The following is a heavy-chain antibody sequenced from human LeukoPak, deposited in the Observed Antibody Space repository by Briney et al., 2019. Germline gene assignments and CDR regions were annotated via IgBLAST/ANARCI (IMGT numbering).Heavy chain of an antibody. CDR2: ISGSGGST. CDR3: AKTGSGAAGYYYYYGMDV. CDR1: GFTFSSYA. J-gene: IGHJ6*02. V-gene: IGHV3-23*01. Sequence: GGSLRPSCAASGFTFSSYAMSWVRQAPGKGLEWVSAISGSGGSTYYADSVKGRFTISRDNAKNSLYLQMNSLRAEDTALYYCAKTGSGAAGYYYYYGMDVWGQGTTVTVSS. D-gene: IGHD6-19*01.